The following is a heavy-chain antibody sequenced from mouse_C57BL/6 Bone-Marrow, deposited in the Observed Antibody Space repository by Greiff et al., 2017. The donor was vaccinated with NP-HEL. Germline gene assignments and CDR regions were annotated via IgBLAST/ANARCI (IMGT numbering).Heavy chain of an antibody. V-gene: IGHV1-72*01. CDR1: GYTFTSYW. CDR3: AKEPLDCYYFDY. CDR2: IDPNSGGT. J-gene: IGHJ2*01. Sequence: VQLQQPGAELVKPGASVKLSCKASGYTFTSYWMHWVKQRPGRGLEWIGRIDPNSGGTKYNEKFKSKATLTVDKPSSTAYLQLSSLTSEDSAVDYFAKEPLDCYYFDYWGQGTTLTVSS.